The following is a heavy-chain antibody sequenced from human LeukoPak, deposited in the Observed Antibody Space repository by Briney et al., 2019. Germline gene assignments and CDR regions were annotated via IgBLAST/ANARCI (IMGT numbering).Heavy chain of an antibody. V-gene: IGHV3-9*01. D-gene: IGHD3-22*01. Sequence: GGSLRLSCAASGFTFSSYAMSWVRQAPGKGLEWVSGISWNSGSIGYADSVKGRFTISRDNAKNSLYLQMNSLRAEDTALYYCAKDRYYYDSSGYYFDYWGQGTLVTVSS. CDR1: GFTFSSYA. J-gene: IGHJ4*02. CDR2: ISWNSGSI. CDR3: AKDRYYYDSSGYYFDY.